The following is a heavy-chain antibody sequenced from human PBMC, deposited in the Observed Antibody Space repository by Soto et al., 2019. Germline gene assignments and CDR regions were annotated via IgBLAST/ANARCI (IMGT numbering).Heavy chain of an antibody. D-gene: IGHD6-13*01. J-gene: IGHJ4*02. CDR3: ARGDPGYSSSWLDY. Sequence: EVQLVESGGGLVQPGGSLRLSCAASGFTFSSYDMHWVRQATGKGLEWVSAIGTAGDTYYPGSVKGRFTISRENAKNYLYLQMNSLRAGDTAVYYCARGDPGYSSSWLDYWGQGTLVTVSS. V-gene: IGHV3-13*01. CDR2: IGTAGDT. CDR1: GFTFSSYD.